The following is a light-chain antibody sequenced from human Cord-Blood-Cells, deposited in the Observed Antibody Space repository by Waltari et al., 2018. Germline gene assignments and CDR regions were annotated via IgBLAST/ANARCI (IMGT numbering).Light chain of an antibody. Sequence: EIVMPQSPATLSVSPGTRACLSCRASQSVSSNLAWYQQKPGQAPRLLIDGASTRATGIPARFSGSGSGTEFTLTISSLQSEDFAVYYCQQYNNWPPFTFGPGTKVDIK. CDR3: QQYNNWPPFT. CDR1: QSVSSN. J-gene: IGKJ3*01. CDR2: GAS. V-gene: IGKV3-15*01.